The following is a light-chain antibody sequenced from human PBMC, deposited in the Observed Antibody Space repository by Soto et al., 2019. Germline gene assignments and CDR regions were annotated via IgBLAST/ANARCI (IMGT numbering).Light chain of an antibody. V-gene: IGKV1-5*01. CDR3: HQYNSYSRT. J-gene: IGKJ1*01. Sequence: DIQMTQSPSTLSASVGDRVTITCRASQSISSWLAWYQQKPGKAPKLLIYDASSLESGVPSRFSGSGSGTEFHLTISSLQPDDFATYYCHQYNSYSRTFGQGTKVEIK. CDR1: QSISSW. CDR2: DAS.